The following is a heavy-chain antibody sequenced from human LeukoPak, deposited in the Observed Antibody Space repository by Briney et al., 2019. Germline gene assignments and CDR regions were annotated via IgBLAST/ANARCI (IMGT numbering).Heavy chain of an antibody. D-gene: IGHD4-17*01. CDR2: ISGSGGST. V-gene: IGHV3-23*01. CDR3: AKDLPTTVTRGFWFVDAFDI. J-gene: IGHJ3*02. CDR1: GFTFSSYT. Sequence: PGRSLRLSCAASGFTFSSYTMSWVRQAPGKGLEWVSAISGSGGSTYYADSVKGRFTISRDNSKNTLYLQMNSLRAEDTAVYYCAKDLPTTVTRGFWFVDAFDIWGQGTMVTVSS.